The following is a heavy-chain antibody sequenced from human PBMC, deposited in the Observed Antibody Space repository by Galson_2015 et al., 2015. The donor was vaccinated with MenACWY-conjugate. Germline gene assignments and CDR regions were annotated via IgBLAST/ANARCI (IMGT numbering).Heavy chain of an antibody. CDR2: ISTSSSSI. CDR1: GFTFSSYN. V-gene: IGHV3-48*01. CDR3: VKGGTTMAYWYFDL. J-gene: IGHJ2*01. D-gene: IGHD1-1*01. Sequence: SLRLSCAASGFTFSSYNMNWVRQAPGKGLEWLSYISTSSSSIYYADSVKGRFTISRDNAKNSLYLQMNSLRAEDTAVYYCVKGGTTMAYWYFDLWGRGTLVTVSS.